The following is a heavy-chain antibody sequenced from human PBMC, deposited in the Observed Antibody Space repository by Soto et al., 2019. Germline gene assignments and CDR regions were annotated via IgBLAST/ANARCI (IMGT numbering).Heavy chain of an antibody. Sequence: ASVKVSCKASGYTFTSYAMHWARQAPGQRLEWMGWINAGNGNTKYSQKFQGRVTITRDTSASTAYMELNSLRAEDTALYHCAKDHRPLQLRLGELSPLDCDSWGQGTLVTVSS. D-gene: IGHD3-16*02. CDR2: INAGNGNT. CDR3: AKDHRPLQLRLGELSPLDCDS. V-gene: IGHV1-3*01. J-gene: IGHJ5*01. CDR1: GYTFTSYA.